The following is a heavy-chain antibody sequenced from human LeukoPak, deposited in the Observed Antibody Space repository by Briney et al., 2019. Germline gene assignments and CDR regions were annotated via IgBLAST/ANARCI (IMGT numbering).Heavy chain of an antibody. D-gene: IGHD3-22*01. J-gene: IGHJ4*02. CDR1: GFTFSSYW. CDR3: ATSSGHGGFDY. V-gene: IGHV3-7*01. Sequence: SGGSLRLSCAASGFTFSSYWMSWVRQAPGKGREWVANIKQDGSEKYYVDSVKGRCTISRDNAKNSLYLQMNSLRAEDTAVYYCATSSGHGGFDYWGQGTLVTVSS. CDR2: IKQDGSEK.